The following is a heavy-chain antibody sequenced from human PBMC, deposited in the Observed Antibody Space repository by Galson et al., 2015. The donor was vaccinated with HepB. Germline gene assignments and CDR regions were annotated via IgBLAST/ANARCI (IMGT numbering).Heavy chain of an antibody. CDR2: IIPIFGTT. J-gene: IGHJ3*02. CDR3: ARVGPTVITRPVDAFAI. Sequence: SVKVSCKASGGTFSNYAINWVRQAPGQGLEWMGGIIPIFGTTNYAQKFQGRVTITADESSITAYMELSSLRSEDAAVYYCARVGPTVITRPVDAFAIWGQGTMVTVS. V-gene: IGHV1-69*13. D-gene: IGHD4-11*01. CDR1: GGTFSNYA.